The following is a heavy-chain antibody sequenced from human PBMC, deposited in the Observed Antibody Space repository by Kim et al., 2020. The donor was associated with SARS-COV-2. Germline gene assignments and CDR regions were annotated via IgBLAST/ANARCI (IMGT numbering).Heavy chain of an antibody. V-gene: IGHV1-46*01. Sequence: ASVKVSCKASGYTFTSYYMHWVRQAPGQGLEWMGIINPSGGSTSYAQKFQGIVTMTRDTSTSTVYMELSSLRSEDTAVYYCARWPLVGIPAGGYSYYYGMDVWGQGTTVTVSS. CDR1: GYTFTSYY. CDR3: ARWPLVGIPAGGYSYYYGMDV. J-gene: IGHJ6*02. D-gene: IGHD2-2*01. CDR2: INPSGGST.